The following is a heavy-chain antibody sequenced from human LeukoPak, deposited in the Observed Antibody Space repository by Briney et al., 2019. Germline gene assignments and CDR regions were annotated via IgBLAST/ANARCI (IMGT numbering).Heavy chain of an antibody. D-gene: IGHD1-26*01. CDR2: IYTSGST. CDR3: ARGMYSGSYEGGFDY. V-gene: IGHV4-61*02. Sequence: SETLSLTCTVSGGSISSSSYYWSWIRQPAGKGLEWIGRIYTSGSTNYNPSLKSRVTMSVDTSKNQFSLKLSSVTAADTAVYYCARGMYSGSYEGGFDYWGQGTLVTVSS. CDR1: GGSISSSSYY. J-gene: IGHJ4*02.